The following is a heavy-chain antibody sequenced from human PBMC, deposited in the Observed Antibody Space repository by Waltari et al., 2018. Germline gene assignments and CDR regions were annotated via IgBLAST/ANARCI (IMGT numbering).Heavy chain of an antibody. CDR1: GYTFTGYY. CDR2: IKPNSGGT. CDR3: AREKVVVVVAATQRSAFDI. D-gene: IGHD2-15*01. V-gene: IGHV1-2*02. J-gene: IGHJ3*02. Sequence: QVQLVQSGAEVKKPGASVKVSCKASGYTFTGYYMHWVRQAPGQGLEWMGWIKPNSGGTNYAQKFQGRVTMTRDTSISTAYMELSRLRSDDTAVYYCAREKVVVVVAATQRSAFDIWGQGTMVTVSS.